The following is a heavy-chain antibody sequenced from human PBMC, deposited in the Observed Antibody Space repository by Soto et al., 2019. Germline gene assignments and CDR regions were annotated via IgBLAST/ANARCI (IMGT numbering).Heavy chain of an antibody. CDR1: GFSFRSYS. CDR2: VSNGGSYT. CDR3: SRDWAHMDV. D-gene: IGHD7-27*01. V-gene: IGHV3-21*01. Sequence: EEQLVESGGGLVKPGESLRLACAGSGFSFRSYSFNWVRQAPGKGLEWVSSVSNGGSYTYYADSVKGRFTISRDNAENSAFLQMNSLRAEDTAVYYCSRDWAHMDVWGKGTTVTV. J-gene: IGHJ6*03.